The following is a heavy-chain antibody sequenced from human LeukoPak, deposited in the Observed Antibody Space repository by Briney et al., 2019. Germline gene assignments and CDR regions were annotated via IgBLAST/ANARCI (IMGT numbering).Heavy chain of an antibody. Sequence: SETLSLTCTVSGYSISSGYYWGWIRQPPGKGLEWIGSIYHSGSTYYNPSLKSRVTISVDTSKNQFSLKLRSVTAADTAVYYCARRAFTSGWYYYDYWGQGTLVTVSS. CDR2: IYHSGST. V-gene: IGHV4-38-2*02. CDR1: GYSISSGYY. CDR3: ARRAFTSGWYYYDY. D-gene: IGHD6-19*01. J-gene: IGHJ4*02.